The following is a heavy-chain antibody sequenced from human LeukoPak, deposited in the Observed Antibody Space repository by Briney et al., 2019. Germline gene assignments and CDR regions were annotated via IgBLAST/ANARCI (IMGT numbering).Heavy chain of an antibody. V-gene: IGHV3-7*01. J-gene: IGHJ4*02. Sequence: GGSLRLSCVASGFTFSSNWMSWVRQAPGKGLEWVASIRPDGTEKYYMDSVKGRFTISRDNAKNSLYLQMNSLRAEDMAVYYCARDLTGTGDYWGQGTLVTVSS. CDR3: ARDLTGTGDY. CDR1: GFTFSSNW. D-gene: IGHD1-20*01. CDR2: IRPDGTEK.